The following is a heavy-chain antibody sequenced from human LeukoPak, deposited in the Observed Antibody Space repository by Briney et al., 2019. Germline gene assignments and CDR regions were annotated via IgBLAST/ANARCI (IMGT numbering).Heavy chain of an antibody. D-gene: IGHD6-13*01. CDR3: ARGASSSWYYYGMDV. J-gene: IGHJ6*04. CDR1: GYTFTSYA. CDR2: INAGNGNT. Sequence: GASVKVSCKASGYTFTSYAMHWVRQAPGQRLEWMGWINAGNGNTKYSQKFQGRVTITRDTSASTAHMELSSLRSEDTAVYYCARGASSSWYYYGMDVWGKGTTVTVSS. V-gene: IGHV1-3*01.